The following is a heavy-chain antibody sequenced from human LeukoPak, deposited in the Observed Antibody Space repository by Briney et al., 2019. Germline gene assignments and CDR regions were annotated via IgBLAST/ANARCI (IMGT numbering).Heavy chain of an antibody. CDR2: ISATNGNT. D-gene: IGHD5-24*01. V-gene: IGHV1-18*01. CDR1: GYTFTTYA. J-gene: IGHJ5*02. CDR3: ARDNSVRDEAWWFNP. Sequence: ASVKVSCRTSGYTFTTYAISWVRQAPGQGLEWMGWISATNGNTNYAQTLQGRVTLTRDMSTSTDYLELSSLRSEDTAVYYCARDNSVRDEAWWFNPWGQGTLVTVSS.